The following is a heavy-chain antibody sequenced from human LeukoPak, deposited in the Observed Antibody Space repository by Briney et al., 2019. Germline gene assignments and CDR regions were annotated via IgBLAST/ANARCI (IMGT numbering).Heavy chain of an antibody. CDR2: INPNSGGT. D-gene: IGHD5-24*01. CDR1: GYTFTGYY. CDR3: AREDGWNRNAFDI. V-gene: IGHV1-2*02. Sequence: ASLKVSCKASGYTFTGYYMHWVRQAPGQGLEWMGWINPNSGGTNYAQKLQGRVTMTRDTSISTAYMELSRLRSDDTAVYYCAREDGWNRNAFDIWGQGTMLTVSS. J-gene: IGHJ3*02.